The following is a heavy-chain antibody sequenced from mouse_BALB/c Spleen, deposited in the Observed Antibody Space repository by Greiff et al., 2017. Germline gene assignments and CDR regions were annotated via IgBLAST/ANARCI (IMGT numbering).Heavy chain of an antibody. V-gene: IGHV1-67*01. Sequence: QVQLKESGPELVRPGESVKISCKGSGYTFTDYAMHWVKQSHAKSLEWIGVISIYYDNTNYNQKFKGKATMTVDKSSSTAYMELARLTSEDSAIYYCARGLGRGGYYFDYWGQGTTLTVSS. D-gene: IGHD4-1*01. CDR2: ISIYYDNT. J-gene: IGHJ2*01. CDR1: GYTFTDYA. CDR3: ARGLGRGGYYFDY.